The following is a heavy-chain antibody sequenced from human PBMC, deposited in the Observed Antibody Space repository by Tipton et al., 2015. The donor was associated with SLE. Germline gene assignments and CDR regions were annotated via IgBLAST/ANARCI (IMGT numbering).Heavy chain of an antibody. D-gene: IGHD3-16*01. CDR1: GYAFPDLY. V-gene: IGHV1-2*02. CDR3: ARVNYGIFDY. Sequence: QSGPEVKKPGASMKVSCKTSGYAFPDLYIHWVRQAPGQGLEWMGWIDPRSGGTVRAQKFQGRISMTRDTSISTVYMDLSSLSSDDTAVYYCARVNYGIFDYWGQGALVTVSS. J-gene: IGHJ4*02. CDR2: IDPRSGGT.